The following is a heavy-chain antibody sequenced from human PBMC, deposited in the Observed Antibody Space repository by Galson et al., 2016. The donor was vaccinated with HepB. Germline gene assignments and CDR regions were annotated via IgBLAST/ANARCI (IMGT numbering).Heavy chain of an antibody. CDR1: GYTFTSYG. CDR3: ARDRFLGYYYYMDV. CDR2: IDPHNSKT. J-gene: IGHJ6*03. D-gene: IGHD3-3*01. V-gene: IGHV1-18*04. Sequence: SVKVSCKASGYTFTSYGISWVRQAPGQGLEWMGWIDPHNSKTNYAQKLQGRLTLTTDTSTNTAYMELRSLFSDETAVYYCARDRFLGYYYYMDVWGQGTTVTVSS.